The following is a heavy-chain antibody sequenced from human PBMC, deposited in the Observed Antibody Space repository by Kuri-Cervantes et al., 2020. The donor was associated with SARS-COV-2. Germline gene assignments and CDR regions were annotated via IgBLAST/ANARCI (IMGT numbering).Heavy chain of an antibody. Sequence: GESLKISCAASGFTVSSNYMSWVRQAPGKGLEWVGRIRSITDGETTDYAAPVKGRFTISRDDSKNTLYLQMNNLKIEDTGFYYCTGRDFNYWGQGTLVTVSS. CDR3: TGRDFNY. V-gene: IGHV3-15*01. CDR2: IRSITDGETT. J-gene: IGHJ4*02. D-gene: IGHD3-3*01. CDR1: GFTVSSNY.